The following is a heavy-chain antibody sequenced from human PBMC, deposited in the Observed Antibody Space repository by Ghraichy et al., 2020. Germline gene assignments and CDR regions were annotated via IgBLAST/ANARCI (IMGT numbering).Heavy chain of an antibody. CDR1: GYTFTGYY. D-gene: IGHD6-19*01. CDR3: ARVAVAGWHYFDY. V-gene: IGHV1-2*02. J-gene: IGHJ4*02. CDR2: INPNSGGT. Sequence: ASVKVSCKASGYTFTGYYMHWVRQAPGQGLEWMGWINPNSGGTNYAQKFQGRVTMTRDTSISTAYMELSRLRSDDTAVYYCARVAVAGWHYFDYWGQGTLVTVSS.